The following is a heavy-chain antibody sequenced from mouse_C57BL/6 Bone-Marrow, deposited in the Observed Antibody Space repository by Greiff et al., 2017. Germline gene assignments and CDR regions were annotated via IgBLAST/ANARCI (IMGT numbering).Heavy chain of an antibody. D-gene: IGHD2-5*01. J-gene: IGHJ1*03. CDR2: IYPGSGNT. CDR3: ASPSYYSNWYFDV. CDR1: GYSFTSYY. Sequence: QVQLQQSGPELVKPGASVKISCKASGYSFTSYYIHWVKQRPGQGLEWIGWIYPGSGNTNYNEKFKGKATLTADTSSSTAYMQLSSLTSEDSAVYYCASPSYYSNWYFDVWGTGTTVTVSS. V-gene: IGHV1-66*01.